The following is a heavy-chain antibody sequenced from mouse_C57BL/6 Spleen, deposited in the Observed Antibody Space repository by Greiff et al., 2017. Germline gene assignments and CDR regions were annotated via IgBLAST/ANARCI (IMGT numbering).Heavy chain of an antibody. J-gene: IGHJ2*01. V-gene: IGHV1-69*01. CDR3: ARYYGSNWYYFDY. D-gene: IGHD1-1*01. Sequence: VQLQQPGAELVMPGASVKLSCKASGYTFTSYWLHWVKQRPGQGLEWIGEIDPSDSYTNYNQKFKGKSTLTVDKSSSTAYMQLSSLTSEDSAVYYCARYYGSNWYYFDYWGQGTTLTVSS. CDR2: IDPSDSYT. CDR1: GYTFTSYW.